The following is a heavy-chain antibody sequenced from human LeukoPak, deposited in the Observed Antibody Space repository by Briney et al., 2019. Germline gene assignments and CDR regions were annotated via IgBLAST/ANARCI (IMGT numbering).Heavy chain of an antibody. Sequence: GGSLRLSCAASGFTFSSYAMSWVRQAPGKGLEWVSVIYSGGSTYYADSVKVRFTISRDSSKSTLYLQMNSLRAEDTAVYYCTRGETNPFDYWGQGTLVTVSS. V-gene: IGHV3-66*01. CDR3: TRGETNPFDY. CDR1: GFTFSSYA. D-gene: IGHD1-14*01. CDR2: IYSGGST. J-gene: IGHJ4*02.